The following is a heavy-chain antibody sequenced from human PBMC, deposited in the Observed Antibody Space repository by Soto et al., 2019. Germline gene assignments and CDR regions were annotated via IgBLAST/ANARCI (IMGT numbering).Heavy chain of an antibody. CDR2: ISAYNGNT. J-gene: IGHJ5*02. CDR1: GYTFTSYG. V-gene: IGHV1-18*01. CDR3: ARSMVRGVITFNWFDP. Sequence: QVQLVQSGAEVKKPGASVKVSCEASGYTFTSYGISWVRQAPGQGLEWMGWISAYNGNTNYAQKLQGRVTMTTDTSTSTAYMELRSLRSDDTAVYYCARSMVRGVITFNWFDPWGQGTLVTVSS. D-gene: IGHD3-10*01.